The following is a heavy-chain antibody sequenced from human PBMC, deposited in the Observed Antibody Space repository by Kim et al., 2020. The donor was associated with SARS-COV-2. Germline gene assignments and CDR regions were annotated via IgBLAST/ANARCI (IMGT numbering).Heavy chain of an antibody. D-gene: IGHD7-27*01. Sequence: NYAQKLQGRVTMTTDPSTSTAYMELRSLRSDDTAVYYCAREGAWGYGMDVWGQGTTVTVSS. CDR3: AREGAWGYGMDV. V-gene: IGHV1-18*01. J-gene: IGHJ6*02.